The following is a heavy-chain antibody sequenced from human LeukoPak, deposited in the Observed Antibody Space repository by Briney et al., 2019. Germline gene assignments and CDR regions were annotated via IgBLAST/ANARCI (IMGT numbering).Heavy chain of an antibody. V-gene: IGHV1-2*02. CDR3: ARDVAVAGHEGFDY. J-gene: IGHJ4*02. CDR1: GYTFTGYY. CDR2: INPNSGGT. D-gene: IGHD6-19*01. Sequence: ASVKVSCKASGYTFTGYYMHWVRQAPGQGLEWMGWINPNSGGTNYAQKFQGRVTMTRDTSISTAYMELSSLRSEDTAVYYCARDVAVAGHEGFDYWGQGTLVTVSS.